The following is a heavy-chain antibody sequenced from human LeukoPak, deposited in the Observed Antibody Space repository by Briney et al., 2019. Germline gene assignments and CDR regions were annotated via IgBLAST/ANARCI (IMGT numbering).Heavy chain of an antibody. CDR2: ISSRGDDT. CDR1: GFTFSSYS. V-gene: IGHV3-23*01. D-gene: IGHD2-21*02. CDR3: AKHRRSTLVTAYFDS. Sequence: GGSLRLPCAASGFTFSSYSMNWVRQAPGKGLEWVSSISSRGDDTNYADSVKGRFTISRDNSKNTLYLQLNSLRVDDAAIYYCAKHRRSTLVTAYFDSWGQGTLVTVSS. J-gene: IGHJ4*02.